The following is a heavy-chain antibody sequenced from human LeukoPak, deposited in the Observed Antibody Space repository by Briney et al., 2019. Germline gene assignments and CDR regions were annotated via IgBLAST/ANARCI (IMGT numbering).Heavy chain of an antibody. J-gene: IGHJ6*02. CDR2: IYYSGST. Sequence: SETLSLTCTVSGGSISSSNSYWSWIRQPAGKGLEWIGYIYYSGSTNYNPSLKSRVTISVDTSKNQFSLKLSSVTAADTAVYYCARDPGFGYYYYYGMDVWGQGTTVTVSS. D-gene: IGHD3-16*01. CDR1: GGSISSSNSY. V-gene: IGHV4-61*10. CDR3: ARDPGFGYYYYYGMDV.